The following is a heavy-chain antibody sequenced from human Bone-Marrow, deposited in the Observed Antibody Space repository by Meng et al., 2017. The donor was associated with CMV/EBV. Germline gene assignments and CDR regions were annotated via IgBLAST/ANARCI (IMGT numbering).Heavy chain of an antibody. V-gene: IGHV3-20*04. CDR2: INWNGGST. D-gene: IGHD4-11*01. J-gene: IGHJ6*02. CDR3: ARTLTTSYYYGMDV. Sequence: GGSLRLSCAASGFTFDDYGMSWVRQAPGKGLEWVSGINWNGGSTGYADSVKGRFTISRDNAKNSLYLQMNSLRAEDTALYYGARTLTTSYYYGMDVWGQGTTVTVSS. CDR1: GFTFDDYG.